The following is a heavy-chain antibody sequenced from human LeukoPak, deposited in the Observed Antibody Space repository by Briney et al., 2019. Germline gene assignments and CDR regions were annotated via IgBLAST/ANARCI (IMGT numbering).Heavy chain of an antibody. Sequence: GGSLRLSCVASGITFSDYAVSWVRQAPEKGLDWVSVISGSAHKIRYADSVKGRFTIPRDNSENIVYLQMNNLRVEDTAVYYCAGRPTGYSSGYIHWGQGTLVTVSS. D-gene: IGHD5-18*01. J-gene: IGHJ4*02. V-gene: IGHV3-23*01. CDR2: ISGSAHKI. CDR3: AGRPTGYSSGYIH. CDR1: GITFSDYA.